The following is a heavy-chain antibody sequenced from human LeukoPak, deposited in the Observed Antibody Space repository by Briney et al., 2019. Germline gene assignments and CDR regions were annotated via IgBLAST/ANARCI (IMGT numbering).Heavy chain of an antibody. CDR3: ARAVAGTRDAFDI. Sequence: GGSLRLSCAASGFTFSSYGMHWVRQAPGKGLEWVAFIRYDGSNKYYADSVKGRFTISRDNSKNTLYLQMNSLRAEDTALYYCARAVAGTRDAFDIWGQGTMVTVSS. CDR2: IRYDGSNK. J-gene: IGHJ3*02. CDR1: GFTFSSYG. D-gene: IGHD6-19*01. V-gene: IGHV3-30*02.